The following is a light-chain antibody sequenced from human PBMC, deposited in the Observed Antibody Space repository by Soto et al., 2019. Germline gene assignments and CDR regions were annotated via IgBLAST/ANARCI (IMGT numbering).Light chain of an antibody. CDR3: SSYAGSNDWN. CDR2: EVS. V-gene: IGLV2-8*01. Sequence: QSALTQPPSASGSPGQSVTISCTGTSSDVGGYNYVSWYQQHPGKAPKLMIYEVSKRPSGVTDRFSGSKSGNTASLTFSGLQAEDEADYYCSSYAGSNDWNFGTGTKLTVL. J-gene: IGLJ1*01. CDR1: SSDVGGYNY.